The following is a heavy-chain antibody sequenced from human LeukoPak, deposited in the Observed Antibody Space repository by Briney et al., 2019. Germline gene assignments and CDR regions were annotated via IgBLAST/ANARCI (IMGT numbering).Heavy chain of an antibody. Sequence: PSETLSLTCTVSGGSISSSSYYWGWIRQPPGKGLEWIGSIYYSGSTYYNPSLKSRVTISVDTSKNQFSLKLSSVTAADTAVYYCARGKLEAVAGLSWDYWGQGTLVTVSS. V-gene: IGHV4-39*07. CDR1: GGSISSSSYY. CDR3: ARGKLEAVAGLSWDY. D-gene: IGHD6-19*01. CDR2: IYYSGST. J-gene: IGHJ4*02.